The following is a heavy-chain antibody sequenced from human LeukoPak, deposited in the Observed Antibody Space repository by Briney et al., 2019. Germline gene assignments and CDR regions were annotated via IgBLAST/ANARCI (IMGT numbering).Heavy chain of an antibody. CDR1: GFTFSTYW. Sequence: GGSLRLSCGASGFTFSTYWMHWVRQAPGKGLVWVSGINGDGSGTSSADSVKGRFTISRDNAKNTLSLQMNSLRAEDTAVYYCAREGSGTFAYWGQGTLVTVSS. V-gene: IGHV3-74*01. CDR2: INGDGSGT. J-gene: IGHJ4*02. CDR3: AREGSGTFAY. D-gene: IGHD6-25*01.